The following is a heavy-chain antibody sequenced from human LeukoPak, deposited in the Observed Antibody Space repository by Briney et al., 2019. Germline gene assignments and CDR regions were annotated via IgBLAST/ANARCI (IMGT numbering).Heavy chain of an antibody. CDR1: GVTVSSNY. D-gene: IGHD2-2*01. V-gene: IGHV3-53*01. CDR2: IYSGGTT. CDR3: AREVPATAMFFDY. Sequence: PGGSLRLSCAASGVTVSSNYMSWVRQAPGKGLEWVSVIYSGGTTYYADSVKGRFTISRDNSKNTPYLQMNSLRAEDTAVYYCAREVPATAMFFDYWGQGTLVTVSS. J-gene: IGHJ4*02.